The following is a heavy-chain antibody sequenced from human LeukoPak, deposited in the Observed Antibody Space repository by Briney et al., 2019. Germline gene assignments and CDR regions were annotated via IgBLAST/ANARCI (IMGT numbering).Heavy chain of an antibody. CDR2: INADGSER. J-gene: IGHJ3*02. V-gene: IGHV3-7*01. Sequence: TGGSLRLSCVAPGFTVSQHWTTWVRQAPGKGLEWVAHINADGSERDSVDSGTGRFSISKDNAKNSVYLQLSSLRAEDTARYYCARGHYGLDIWGQGTMVTVSS. D-gene: IGHD4-17*01. CDR3: ARGHYGLDI. CDR1: GFTVSQHW.